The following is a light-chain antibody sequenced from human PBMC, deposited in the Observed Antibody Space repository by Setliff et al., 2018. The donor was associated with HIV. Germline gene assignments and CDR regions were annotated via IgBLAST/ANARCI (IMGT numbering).Light chain of an antibody. CDR1: SSNIGRNY. Sequence: VLTQPPSASGTPGQRVPVSCSGRSSNIGRNYVYWYQQLPGTAPKLLISRSNQRPSGVPDRFSGSKSGTSASLAISGLRSGDEADYYCAAWDDSLSGYVFGTGTKVTVL. CDR3: AAWDDSLSGYV. CDR2: RSN. J-gene: IGLJ1*01. V-gene: IGLV1-47*01.